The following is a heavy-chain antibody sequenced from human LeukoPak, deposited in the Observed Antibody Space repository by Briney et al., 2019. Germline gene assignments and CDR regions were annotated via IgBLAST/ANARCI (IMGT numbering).Heavy chain of an antibody. CDR1: GGSISSYY. J-gene: IGHJ6*03. D-gene: IGHD6-13*01. Sequence: PSETLSLTCTVSGGSISSYYWSWIRQPPGKGLEWLGYIYYSGSTNYNPSLKSRGTISVDTSKNQFSLKLNSVTAADTAVYYCARTTEAHSWRTRYYDYYMDVWGKGTTVTVSS. CDR2: IYYSGST. V-gene: IGHV4-59*01. CDR3: ARTTEAHSWRTRYYDYYMDV.